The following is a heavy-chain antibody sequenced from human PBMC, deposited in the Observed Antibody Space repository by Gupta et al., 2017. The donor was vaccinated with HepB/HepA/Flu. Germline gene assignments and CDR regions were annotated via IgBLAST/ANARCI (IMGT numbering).Heavy chain of an antibody. D-gene: IGHD2-2*01. Sequence: QVQLQESRPGVVKPLETLSLRCTVAGTPITRYFCSWTRHLPGRGLEWIGYISYSGRTLYNPSLRSRVSISLDTSKNRFSLTLTSVTAADTAVYFCARERPDTVVVPAAFGGFFDPWGQGTLVTVSS. J-gene: IGHJ5*02. CDR1: GTPITRYF. V-gene: IGHV4-59*01. CDR2: ISYSGRT. CDR3: ARERPDTVVVPAAFGGFFDP.